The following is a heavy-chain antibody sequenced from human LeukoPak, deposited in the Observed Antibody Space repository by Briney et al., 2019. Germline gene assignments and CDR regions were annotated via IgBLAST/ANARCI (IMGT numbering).Heavy chain of an antibody. D-gene: IGHD2-15*01. CDR3: ARGYCSAGSCYSHFDY. J-gene: IGHJ4*02. CDR1: GGSISSTSYY. Sequence: PSETLSLTCTVSGGSISSTSYYWGWIRQPPGKGLEWIGIMYYSGSTYYNPSLKSRVTISVDTSKNQFSLKLTSVTAADTAVYYCARGYCSAGSCYSHFDYWGQGTLVTVSS. V-gene: IGHV4-39*01. CDR2: MYYSGST.